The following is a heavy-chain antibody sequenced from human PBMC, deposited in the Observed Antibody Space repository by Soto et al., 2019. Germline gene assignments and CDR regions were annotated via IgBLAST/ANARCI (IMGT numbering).Heavy chain of an antibody. CDR3: ARERQRFRDTGTFYY. V-gene: IGHV3-30*03. J-gene: IGHJ4*02. Sequence: GGSLRLSCAASGFTFSFYAMHWVRRAPGKGLEWVAVISFDGSNKYYADSVKGRFTVSRDNSKNTLYLQMNSLRAEDTAVYYCARERQRFRDTGTFYYWGQGTLVTVSS. CDR2: ISFDGSNK. D-gene: IGHD5-18*01. CDR1: GFTFSFYA.